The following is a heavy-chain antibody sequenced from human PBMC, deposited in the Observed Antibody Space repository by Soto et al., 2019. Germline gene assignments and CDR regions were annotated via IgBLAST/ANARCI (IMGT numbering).Heavy chain of an antibody. Sequence: GGSLRLSCAASGFTFSSYEMHWVRQAPGKGLEWVSYISSSGSTIYYADSVKGRFTISRDNAKNSLYLQMNSLRAEDTAVYYCATNWNYWRDYYYYGMDVWGQGTTVTVSS. J-gene: IGHJ6*02. CDR1: GFTFSSYE. CDR2: ISSSGSTI. CDR3: ATNWNYWRDYYYYGMDV. D-gene: IGHD1-7*01. V-gene: IGHV3-48*03.